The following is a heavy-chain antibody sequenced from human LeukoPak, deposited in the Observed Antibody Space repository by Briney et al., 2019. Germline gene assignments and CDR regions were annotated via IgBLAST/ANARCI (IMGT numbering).Heavy chain of an antibody. D-gene: IGHD4-11*01. Sequence: SETLSLTCAVYGGSFSGYYWSWIRQPPGKGLEWIGEINHSGSTNYNPSLKSRVTISVDTSKNQFSLKLSSVTAADTAVYYCAGFGDYSNYDGMDVWGQGTTVTVSS. CDR1: GGSFSGYY. J-gene: IGHJ6*02. V-gene: IGHV4-34*01. CDR3: AGFGDYSNYDGMDV. CDR2: INHSGST.